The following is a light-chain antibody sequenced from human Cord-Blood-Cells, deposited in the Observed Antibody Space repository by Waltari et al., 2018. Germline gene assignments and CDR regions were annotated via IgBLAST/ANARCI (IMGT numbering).Light chain of an antibody. CDR2: AAS. V-gene: IGKV1-9*01. CDR3: QQLNSYPYT. J-gene: IGKJ2*01. Sequence: DIQLTQSPSFLSASVGDRVPTTCRASQGISSYLAWYQQKPGKAPKLLIYAASTLQSGVPSRFSGSGSGTEFTLTISSLQPEDFATYYCQQLNSYPYTFGQGTKLEIK. CDR1: QGISSY.